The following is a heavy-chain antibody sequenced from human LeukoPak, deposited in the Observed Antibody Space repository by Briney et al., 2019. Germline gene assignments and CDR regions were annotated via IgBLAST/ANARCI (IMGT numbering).Heavy chain of an antibody. Sequence: GGSLRLSCAASGFTFSNAWMSWVRQAPGKGLEWVGGINSKTDGRTQDYAAPVKGRFTISRDDSKNTLYLQMNSLKTEDTAVYYCTTDYVGAMVSWGQGTLVTVSS. V-gene: IGHV3-15*01. CDR2: INSKTDGRTQ. J-gene: IGHJ5*02. D-gene: IGHD1-26*01. CDR3: TTDYVGAMVS. CDR1: GFTFSNAW.